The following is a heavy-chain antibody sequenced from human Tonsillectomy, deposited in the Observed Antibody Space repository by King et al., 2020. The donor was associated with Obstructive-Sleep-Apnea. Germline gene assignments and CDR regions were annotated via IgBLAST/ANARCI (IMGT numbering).Heavy chain of an antibody. CDR1: GGSFSDYY. J-gene: IGHJ5*02. Sequence: VQLQQWGAGLLKPSETLSLTCAVYGGSFSDYYWSRIRQPPGKWLEWMGVSNYSGSTIYNPPLKIRVTISVDMSKNQFSLKLTSVTAADTAVYYCARGSGAADVNWFDPWGQGALVTVSS. D-gene: IGHD6-13*01. V-gene: IGHV4-34*02. CDR3: ARGSGAADVNWFDP. CDR2: SNYSGST.